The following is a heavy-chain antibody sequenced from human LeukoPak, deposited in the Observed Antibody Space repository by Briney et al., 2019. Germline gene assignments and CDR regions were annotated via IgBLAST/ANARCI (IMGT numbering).Heavy chain of an antibody. CDR2: MNPNSGNT. CDR3: ARGGYSSSWYNYYYYMDI. CDR1: GYTFTSYD. Sequence: ASVKVSCKASGYTFTSYDINWVRPATGQGLEWMGWMNPNSGNTGYAQKFQGRVTMTRNTSISTAYMELSSLRSEDTAVYYCARGGYSSSWYNYYYYMDIWGKGTTVTISS. D-gene: IGHD6-13*01. V-gene: IGHV1-8*01. J-gene: IGHJ6*03.